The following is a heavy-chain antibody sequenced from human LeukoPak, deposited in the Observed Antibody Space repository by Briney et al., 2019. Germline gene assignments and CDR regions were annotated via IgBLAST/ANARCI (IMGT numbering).Heavy chain of an antibody. V-gene: IGHV3-23*01. CDR2: ISGSGGST. CDR3: AKETVVVVAATPDAFDI. J-gene: IGHJ3*02. CDR1: GFTFSTYV. Sequence: PGGSLRLSCAASGFTFSTYVMNWFRQAPGKGLEWVSGISGSGGSTHYADSVKDRFTISRDNSKNTLYLQMNSLRAEDTAVYYCAKETVVVVAATPDAFDIWGQGTMVTVSS. D-gene: IGHD2-15*01.